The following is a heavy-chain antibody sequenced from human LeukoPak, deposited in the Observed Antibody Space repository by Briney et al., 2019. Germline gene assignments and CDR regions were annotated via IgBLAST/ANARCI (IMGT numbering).Heavy chain of an antibody. D-gene: IGHD3-10*01. Sequence: ASVKVSCTASGYTFTGYYMHWVRQAPGQGLEWMGWINPNSGGTNYAQKFQGRVTMTRDTSISTAYMELSRLRSDDTAVYYCARDLITMVRGDYYNDYWGQGTLVTVSS. CDR1: GYTFTGYY. CDR2: INPNSGGT. J-gene: IGHJ4*02. CDR3: ARDLITMVRGDYYNDY. V-gene: IGHV1-2*02.